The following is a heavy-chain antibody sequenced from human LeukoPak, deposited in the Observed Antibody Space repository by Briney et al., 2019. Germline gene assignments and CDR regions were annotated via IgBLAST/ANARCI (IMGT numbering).Heavy chain of an antibody. Sequence: ASVKVSCKASGYTFTSYGISWVRQAPGQGLEWMGWISAYNGNTNYAQKLQGRVTMTTDTSTSTAYMELRSLRSEDTAVYYCASNSYSGPYYYYGMDVWGQGTTVTVS. CDR1: GYTFTSYG. CDR2: ISAYNGNT. D-gene: IGHD1-26*01. CDR3: ASNSYSGPYYYYGMDV. V-gene: IGHV1-18*01. J-gene: IGHJ6*02.